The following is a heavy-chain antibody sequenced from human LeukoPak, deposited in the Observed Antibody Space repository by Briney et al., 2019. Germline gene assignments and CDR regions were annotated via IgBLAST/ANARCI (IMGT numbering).Heavy chain of an antibody. CDR3: AREGLTSYFTFWD. Sequence: GGSLRLSCAASGFTVSSNYMSWVRQAPGKGLEWVSVIYSGGSTYYADSVKGRFTISRDNSKNTLYLQMNSLRAEDTAVYYCAREGLTSYFTFWDWGQGTLVTVSS. D-gene: IGHD3/OR15-3a*01. CDR1: GFTVSSNY. CDR2: IYSGGST. V-gene: IGHV3-66*02. J-gene: IGHJ4*02.